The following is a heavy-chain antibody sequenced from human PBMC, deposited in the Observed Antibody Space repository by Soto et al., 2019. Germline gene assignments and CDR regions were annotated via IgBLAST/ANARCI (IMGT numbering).Heavy chain of an antibody. CDR3: ARTYGDYVFDY. J-gene: IGHJ4*02. Sequence: SETLSLTCAVYGGSFSGYYRSWIRQPPGKGLEWIGEINHSGSTNYNPSLKSRVTISVDTSKNQFSLKLSSVTAADTAVYYCARTYGDYVFDYWGQGTLVTVSS. CDR2: INHSGST. CDR1: GGSFSGYY. V-gene: IGHV4-34*01. D-gene: IGHD4-17*01.